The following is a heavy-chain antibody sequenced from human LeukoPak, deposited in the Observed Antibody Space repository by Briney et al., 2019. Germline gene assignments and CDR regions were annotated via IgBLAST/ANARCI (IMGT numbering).Heavy chain of an antibody. CDR3: ARDHKARYDILTGYYPIIDY. CDR1: GYTFTSYY. CDR2: INPSGGSA. J-gene: IGHJ4*02. D-gene: IGHD3-9*01. Sequence: ASVKVSCKASGYTFTSYYMHWVRQAPGQGLEWMGIINPSGGSASYAQKFQGRVTMTRDTSTSTAYMELSSLRSEDTAVYYCARDHKARYDILTGYYPIIDYWGQGTLVTVSS. V-gene: IGHV1-46*01.